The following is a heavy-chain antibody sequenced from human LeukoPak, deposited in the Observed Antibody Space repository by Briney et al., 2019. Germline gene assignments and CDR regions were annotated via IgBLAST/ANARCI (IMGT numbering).Heavy chain of an antibody. J-gene: IGHJ4*02. CDR1: GSSISSYY. Sequence: KPSETLSLTCTVPGSSISSYYWSWIRQPAGKGLEWIGRIYTSGSTNYNPSPKSRVTMSVDTSKNQCSLKLSSVTAADTAVYYCARETRGFWSGYPETNFDYWGQGTLVTVSS. D-gene: IGHD3-3*01. V-gene: IGHV4-4*07. CDR2: IYTSGST. CDR3: ARETRGFWSGYPETNFDY.